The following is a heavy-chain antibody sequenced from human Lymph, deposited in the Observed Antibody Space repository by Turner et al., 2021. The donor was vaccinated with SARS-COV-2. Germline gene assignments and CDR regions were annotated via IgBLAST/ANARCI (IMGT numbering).Heavy chain of an antibody. Sequence: QVQLVESGGGVVQPGRSLRLSCAASGFTFISYGMHRVRQAPGKGLEWVAVISYDGGHKSYADSVKDRFTISRDNSKNTLYLQMISLRAEDTAVYYCAWALYYYYGMDVWGQGTTVTVSS. CDR1: GFTFISYG. J-gene: IGHJ6*02. CDR2: ISYDGGHK. CDR3: AWALYYYYGMDV. V-gene: IGHV3-30*03.